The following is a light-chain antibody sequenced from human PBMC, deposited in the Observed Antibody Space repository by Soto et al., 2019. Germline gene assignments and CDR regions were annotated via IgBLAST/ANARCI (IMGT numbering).Light chain of an antibody. V-gene: IGLV2-14*03. CDR1: SSDVGGNKY. Sequence: QSALTQPASVSGSPEQSITISCTGTSSDVGGNKYVSWYQHYPGKAPKLMICDVSNRPSGVSNRFSGSKSGNTASLTISGLQAEDEADYYCSAFTGTTYVFGTGTKLTVL. CDR3: SAFTGTTYV. J-gene: IGLJ1*01. CDR2: DVS.